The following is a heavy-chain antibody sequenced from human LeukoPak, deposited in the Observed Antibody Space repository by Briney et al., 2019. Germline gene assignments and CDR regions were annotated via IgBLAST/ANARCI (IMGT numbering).Heavy chain of an antibody. J-gene: IGHJ4*02. D-gene: IGHD1-26*01. CDR3: ARVSGSYYF. Sequence: SETLSLTCAVYGGSFSDYYWSWIRQPPGKGLEWIGEINHSGGTNYNPSLKSRVTISVDTSKNQFSLKLSSVTAADTAVYYCARVSGSYYFWGQGTLVTVSS. CDR1: GGSFSDYY. CDR2: INHSGGT. V-gene: IGHV4-34*01.